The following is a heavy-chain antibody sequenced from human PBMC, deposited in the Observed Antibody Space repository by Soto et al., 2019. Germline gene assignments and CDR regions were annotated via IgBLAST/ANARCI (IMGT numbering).Heavy chain of an antibody. D-gene: IGHD1-26*01. V-gene: IGHV1-18*01. CDR2: ITPYTGNT. Sequence: GASVKVCCKASGYTFTDYCFSWVRQAPGQGPEWMGWITPYTGNTKFPQKFQGRVTMTTDRFTSTAYMELKSLTFDDTAVYYCARDRGSGSYYLGPFYFDYWGQGTLVTVSS. CDR3: ARDRGSGSYYLGPFYFDY. CDR1: GYTFTDYC. J-gene: IGHJ4*02.